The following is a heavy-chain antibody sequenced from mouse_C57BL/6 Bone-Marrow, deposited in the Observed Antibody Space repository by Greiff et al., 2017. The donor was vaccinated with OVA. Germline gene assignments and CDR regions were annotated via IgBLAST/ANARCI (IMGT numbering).Heavy chain of an antibody. D-gene: IGHD1-1*01. CDR1: GYAFSSSW. J-gene: IGHJ2*01. CDR3: AREITPFDD. V-gene: IGHV1-82*01. Sequence: QVQLQQSGPELVKPGASVKISCKASGYAFSSSWMNWVKQRPGKGLEWIGRIYPGDGATNYNGKFKGKATLTADKASSTAYMQLSSLTSEDSAVYFCAREITPFDDWGQGTTLTVSS. CDR2: IYPGDGAT.